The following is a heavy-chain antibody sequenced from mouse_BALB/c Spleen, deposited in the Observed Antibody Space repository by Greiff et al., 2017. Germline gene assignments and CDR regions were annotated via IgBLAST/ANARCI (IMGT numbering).Heavy chain of an antibody. CDR3: ARGYRYPFAY. Sequence: EVKLVESGGGLVKPGGSLKLSCAASGFTFSDYYMYWVRQTPEKRLEWVATISDGGSYTYYPDSVKGRFTISRDNAKNNLYLQMSSLKSEDTAMYYCARGYRYPFAYWGQGTLVTVSA. V-gene: IGHV5-4*02. CDR2: ISDGGSYT. CDR1: GFTFSDYY. J-gene: IGHJ3*01. D-gene: IGHD2-14*01.